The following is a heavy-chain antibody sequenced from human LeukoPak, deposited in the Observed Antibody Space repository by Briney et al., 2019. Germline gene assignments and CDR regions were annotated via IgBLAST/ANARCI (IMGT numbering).Heavy chain of an antibody. Sequence: SETLSLTCTVSGYSISSGYYWGWIRQPPGKGLEWIGSIYHSGSTYYNPSLKSRATISVDTSKNQFSLKLSSVTAADTAVYYCARDNHYYDSSGYYSDAFDIWGQGTMVTVSS. CDR3: ARDNHYYDSSGYYSDAFDI. CDR1: GYSISSGYY. J-gene: IGHJ3*02. D-gene: IGHD3-22*01. CDR2: IYHSGST. V-gene: IGHV4-38-2*02.